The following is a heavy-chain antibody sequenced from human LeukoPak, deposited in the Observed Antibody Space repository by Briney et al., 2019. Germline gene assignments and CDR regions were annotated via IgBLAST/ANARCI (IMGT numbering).Heavy chain of an antibody. CDR2: INPSGGST. V-gene: IGHV1-46*01. CDR1: GYTFTSYA. J-gene: IGHJ6*02. CDR3: ARGLVVVVAAVYYGMDV. D-gene: IGHD2-15*01. Sequence: ASVKVSCKASGYTFTSYAMNWVRQAPGQGLEWMGIINPSGGSTSYAQKFQGRVTTTRDTSTSTVYMELSSLRSEDTAVYYCARGLVVVVAAVYYGMDVWGQGTTVTVSS.